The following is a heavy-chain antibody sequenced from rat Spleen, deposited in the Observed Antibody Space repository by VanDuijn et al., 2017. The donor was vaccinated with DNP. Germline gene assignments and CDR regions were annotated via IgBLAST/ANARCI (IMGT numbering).Heavy chain of an antibody. Sequence: EVQLVESGGGLVQPGRSLKLSCAASGFTFTDYNMAWVRQAPKKGLEWVASISIGGGQSYYRDSVKGRFTVSRDNARNTQYLQMDSLRSEDTATYYCSRHRDYGYNYHYFDYWGQGVMVTVSS. J-gene: IGHJ2*01. V-gene: IGHV5S13*01. CDR1: GFTFTDYN. CDR3: SRHRDYGYNYHYFDY. D-gene: IGHD1-9*01. CDR2: ISIGGGQS.